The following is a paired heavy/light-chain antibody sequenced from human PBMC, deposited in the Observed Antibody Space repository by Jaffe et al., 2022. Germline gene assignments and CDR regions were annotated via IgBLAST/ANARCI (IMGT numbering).Light chain of an antibody. CDR1: QGISSY. Sequence: AIRMTQSPSSLSASTGDRVTITCRASQGISSYLAWYQQKPGKAPKLLIYAASTLQSGVPSRFSGSGSGTDFTLTISCLQSEDFATYYCQQYYSYPRELTFGGGTKVEIK. V-gene: IGKV1-8*01. CDR3: QQYYSYPRELT. CDR2: AAS. J-gene: IGKJ4*01.
Heavy chain of an antibody. CDR2: ISGSGGST. CDR1: GFTFSSYA. V-gene: IGHV3-23*01. J-gene: IGHJ6*04. Sequence: EVQLLESGGGLVQPGGSLRLSCAASGFTFSSYAMSWVRQAPGKGLEWVSAISGSGGSTYYADSVKGRFTISRDNSKNTLYLQMNSLRAEDTAVYYCAKDLFPQTGAYCSGGSCYWLVMDVWGKGTTVTVSS. D-gene: IGHD2-15*01. CDR3: AKDLFPQTGAYCSGGSCYWLVMDV.